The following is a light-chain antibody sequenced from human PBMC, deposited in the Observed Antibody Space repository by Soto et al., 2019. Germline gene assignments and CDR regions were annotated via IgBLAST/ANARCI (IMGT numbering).Light chain of an antibody. J-gene: IGLJ1*01. CDR1: SSDVGGYNY. Sequence: LTPPRSVSGSPGQSVTISCTGTSSDVGGYNYVSWYQQHPGKAPKLMIYDVSKRPSGVPDRFSGSKSGNTASLTISGLQAEDEADYYCCSYAGSYTYVFGTGTKVTV. V-gene: IGLV2-11*01. CDR3: CSYAGSYTYV. CDR2: DVS.